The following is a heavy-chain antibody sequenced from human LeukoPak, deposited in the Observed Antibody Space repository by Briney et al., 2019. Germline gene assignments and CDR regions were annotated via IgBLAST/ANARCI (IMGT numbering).Heavy chain of an antibody. D-gene: IGHD3-10*01. CDR3: ARDPSGAGWFDP. CDR2: IHYSGST. CDR1: GGSISSGDYY. J-gene: IGHJ5*02. V-gene: IGHV4-31*03. Sequence: SQTLSLTCTVSGGSISSGDYYWSWIRQHPGKGLGWIGYIHYSGSTYYSPSLKSRLTISVDTSKNQFSLKLSSVTAADTAVYYCARDPSGAGWFDPWGPGTLVTVSS.